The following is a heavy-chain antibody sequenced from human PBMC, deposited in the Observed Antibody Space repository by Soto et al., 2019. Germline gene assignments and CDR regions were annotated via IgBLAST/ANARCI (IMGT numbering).Heavy chain of an antibody. V-gene: IGHV3-23*01. CDR1: GFTFSSYA. CDR2: ISGSGGST. J-gene: IGHJ6*02. Sequence: PGGSLRLSCAASGFTFSSYAMSWVRQAPGRGLEWVSAISGSGGSTYYADSVKGRFTISRDNSKNTLYLQMNSLRAEDTAVYYCAKDGAPYSSSWLRMDVWGQGTTVTVYS. CDR3: AKDGAPYSSSWLRMDV. D-gene: IGHD6-13*01.